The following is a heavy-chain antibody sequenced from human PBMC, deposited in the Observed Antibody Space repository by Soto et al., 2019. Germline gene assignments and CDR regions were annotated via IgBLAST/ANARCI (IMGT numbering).Heavy chain of an antibody. CDR1: GGSFSGYY. Sequence: SETLSLTCAVYGGSFSGYYWSWIRQPPGKGLGWIGEINRSGSTNYNPSLKSRVTISVDTSKNQFSLKLSSVTAADTAVYYCARGGGRESYIGYWGQGTLVTVSS. CDR2: INRSGST. D-gene: IGHD3-10*01. CDR3: ARGGGRESYIGY. J-gene: IGHJ4*02. V-gene: IGHV4-34*01.